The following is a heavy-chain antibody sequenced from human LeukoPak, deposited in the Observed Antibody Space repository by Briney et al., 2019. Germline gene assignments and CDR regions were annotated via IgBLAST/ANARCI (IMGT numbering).Heavy chain of an antibody. Sequence: SGTLSLTCAVSGGSISSSNWWSWVRQPPGKGLEWIGEINHSGSTNYNPSLKSRVTISVDTSKNQFSLKLSSVTAADTAVYYCARGGYSYLFDYWGQGALVTVSS. D-gene: IGHD5-18*01. CDR1: GGSISSSNW. J-gene: IGHJ4*02. CDR2: INHSGST. CDR3: ARGGYSYLFDY. V-gene: IGHV4-4*02.